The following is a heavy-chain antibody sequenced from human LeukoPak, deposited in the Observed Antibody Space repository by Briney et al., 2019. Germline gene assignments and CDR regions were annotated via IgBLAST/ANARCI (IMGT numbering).Heavy chain of an antibody. J-gene: IGHJ6*03. V-gene: IGHV1-69*06. D-gene: IGHD6-13*01. CDR2: IIPIFGTA. CDR1: GGTFSSYA. CDR3: ARMRPAAAAGTYVYYYMDV. Sequence: ASVKVSCKASGGTFSSYAISWVRQAPGQGLEWMGGIIPIFGTANYAQKFQGRVTITADKSTSTAYMELSSPRSEDTAVYYCARMRPAAAAGTYVYYYMDVWGKGTTVTISS.